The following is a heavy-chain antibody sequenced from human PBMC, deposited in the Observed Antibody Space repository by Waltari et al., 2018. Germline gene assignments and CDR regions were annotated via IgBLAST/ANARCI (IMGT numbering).Heavy chain of an antibody. CDR2: IYSGGYT. D-gene: IGHD3-22*01. J-gene: IGHJ4*02. V-gene: IGHV3-66*02. CDR3: ARNPRYDSPD. Sequence: EVQQAESGGVLVQAGGSLRIACDASAFTVSNNYRSGVRKAPGKGLEWVSLIYSGGYTQYADSVKGRFTISRDNSKNTLYLQMNSLRVEDTAVYYCARNPRYDSPDWGQGTLVTVSS. CDR1: AFTVSNNY.